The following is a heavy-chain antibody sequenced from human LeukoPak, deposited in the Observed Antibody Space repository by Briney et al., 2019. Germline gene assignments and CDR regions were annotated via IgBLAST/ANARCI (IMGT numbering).Heavy chain of an antibody. CDR3: ARSRYSSGGSCYSGYFQH. V-gene: IGHV4-34*01. CDR1: GGSFSGYY. J-gene: IGHJ1*01. Sequence: SETLSLTCAVYGGSFSGYYWSWIRQPPGKGLEWIGEINHSGSTNYNPSLKSRVTISVDTSKNQFSLKLSSVTAADTAVYYSARSRYSSGGSCYSGYFQHWGQGNLVTVSS. CDR2: INHSGST. D-gene: IGHD2-15*01.